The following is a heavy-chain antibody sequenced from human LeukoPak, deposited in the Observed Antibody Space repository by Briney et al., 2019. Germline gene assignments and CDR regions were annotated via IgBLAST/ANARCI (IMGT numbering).Heavy chain of an antibody. CDR2: MRRDGNEI. CDR3: AKDRYSYAFEYFES. CDR1: GFTFSTYW. J-gene: IGHJ4*02. D-gene: IGHD3-16*01. Sequence: GGSLRLSCSASGFTFSTYWMSWVRQAPGKGLEWVANMRRDGNEIYYLDSVRGRFTISRDNAKNSLYLQMNSLRAEDTAVYYCAKDRYSYAFEYFESWGQGTLVTVSS. V-gene: IGHV3-7*01.